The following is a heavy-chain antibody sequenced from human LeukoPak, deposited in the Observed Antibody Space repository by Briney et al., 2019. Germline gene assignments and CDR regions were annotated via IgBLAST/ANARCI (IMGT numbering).Heavy chain of an antibody. D-gene: IGHD3-10*01. CDR1: GGSIGSHY. CDR3: ARHLDCNVGWRSHFDY. V-gene: IGHV4-59*11. Sequence: SETLSLTCTVSGGSIGSHYWSWIRQPPGKGLEWIGYIHPNGGTNYNPSLKSRVTISVDTSKNRFSLKLNSVTAADTAVYYCARHLDCNVGWRSHFDYWGQGTLVTVSS. CDR2: IHPNGGT. J-gene: IGHJ4*02.